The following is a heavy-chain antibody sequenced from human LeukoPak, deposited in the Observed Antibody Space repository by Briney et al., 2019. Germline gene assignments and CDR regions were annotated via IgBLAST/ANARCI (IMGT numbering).Heavy chain of an antibody. J-gene: IGHJ3*01. CDR3: ARLRGWFEVRAFDV. V-gene: IGHV5-51*01. CDR1: GYSFSSSW. CDR2: IYPGDSDT. Sequence: GESLNISCKGSGYSFSSSWIGWVRQMPGKGLEWMGIIYPGDSDTRYGPSFQGQVTISVDKSISTAYLQWSSLKASDTAMYYCARLRGWFEVRAFDVWGQGTMVTVSS. D-gene: IGHD6-19*01.